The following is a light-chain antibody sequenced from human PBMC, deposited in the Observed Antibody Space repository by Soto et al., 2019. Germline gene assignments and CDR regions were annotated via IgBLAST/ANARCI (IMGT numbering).Light chain of an antibody. J-gene: IGLJ1*01. CDR3: ASLTTTNFV. CDR2: EVS. Sequence: QSVLTQPASVSGSPGQSITISCTGTSSDVGAYNLVSWYQHHPDKAPKLMISEVSNRPSGVSDRFSGSKSVNTASLTISGLQAEDEDDYYCASLTTTNFVFGTGTKVTVL. CDR1: SSDVGAYNL. V-gene: IGLV2-14*01.